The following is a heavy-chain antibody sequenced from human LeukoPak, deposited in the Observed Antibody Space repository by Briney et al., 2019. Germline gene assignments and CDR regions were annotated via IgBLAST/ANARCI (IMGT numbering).Heavy chain of an antibody. D-gene: IGHD2-15*01. J-gene: IGHJ5*02. CDR1: GFTFDDYA. CDR3: AKDSAGGLPYNWFDP. V-gene: IGHV3-9*01. Sequence: GGSLRLSCAASGFTFDDYAMHWVRQAPGKGLEWVSGISWNSGSIGYADSVKGRFTISRDNAKDSLYLQMDSLRAEDTALYYCAKDSAGGLPYNWFDPWGQGTLVTVSS. CDR2: ISWNSGSI.